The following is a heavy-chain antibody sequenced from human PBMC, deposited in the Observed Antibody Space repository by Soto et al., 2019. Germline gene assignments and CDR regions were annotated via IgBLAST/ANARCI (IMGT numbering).Heavy chain of an antibody. Sequence: QVQLVESGGGVVQPGRSLRLSCAASGFTFSSYGMHWVRQAPGKGLEWVAVISYDGSNKYYADSVKGRFTISRDNSKNTLYLQMNSLRAEDTAVYYCAKLVSSEPDDYWGQGTLVTVSS. J-gene: IGHJ4*02. CDR2: ISYDGSNK. V-gene: IGHV3-30*18. CDR3: AKLVSSEPDDY. D-gene: IGHD6-19*01. CDR1: GFTFSSYG.